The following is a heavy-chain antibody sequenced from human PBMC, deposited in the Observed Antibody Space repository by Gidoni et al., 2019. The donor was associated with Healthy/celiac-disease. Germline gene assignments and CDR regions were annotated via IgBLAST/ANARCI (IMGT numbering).Heavy chain of an antibody. J-gene: IGHJ6*02. CDR3: ARETRGAAAGSYGMDV. D-gene: IGHD6-13*01. CDR2: TSYRSKWYN. Sequence: PLPPSDPGLVKPSQTLSLTCAISGDSVSINSAAWNWIRQSPSRGLEWLGRTSYRSKWYNDYAVSVKSRITINPDTSKNQVALQLNSVTPEDTAVYDCARETRGAAAGSYGMDVWGQGTTVTVSS. V-gene: IGHV6-1*01. CDR1: GDSVSINSAA.